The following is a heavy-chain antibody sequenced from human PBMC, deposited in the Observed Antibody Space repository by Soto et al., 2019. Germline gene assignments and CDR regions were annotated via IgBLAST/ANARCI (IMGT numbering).Heavy chain of an antibody. CDR1: GGTFSSYA. CDR3: ARGRRDDYRDFRFVLDVDY. D-gene: IGHD3-3*01. CDR2: SIPIFGTA. V-gene: IGHV1-69*01. J-gene: IGHJ4*02. Sequence: QVQLVQSGAEVKKPGSSVKVSCKASGGTFSSYAFSWVRQAPGQGLEWMGGSIPIFGTANYAQKFQGRVTITADESTSTAYMELSSLRSEDTAVYYCARGRRDDYRDFRFVLDVDYWGQGTLVTVSS.